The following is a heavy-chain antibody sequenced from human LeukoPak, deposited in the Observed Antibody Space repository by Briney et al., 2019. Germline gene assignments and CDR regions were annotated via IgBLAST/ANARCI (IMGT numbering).Heavy chain of an antibody. D-gene: IGHD5-24*01. Sequence: SETLSLTCTVSGVSISSYYWSWIRQPPGKGLEWIGYIYYSGSTNYNPSLKSRVTISVDTSKNQFSLKLGSVTAADTAVYYCARGDGYWGQGTLVTVSS. CDR1: GVSISSYY. J-gene: IGHJ4*02. CDR3: ARGDGY. CDR2: IYYSGST. V-gene: IGHV4-59*01.